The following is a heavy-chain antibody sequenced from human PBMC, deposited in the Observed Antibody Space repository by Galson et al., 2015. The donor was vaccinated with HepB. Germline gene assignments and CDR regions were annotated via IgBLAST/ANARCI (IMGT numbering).Heavy chain of an antibody. J-gene: IGHJ4*02. CDR1: GYSFPSYW. CDR3: ARSYSSSSSFDY. V-gene: IGHV5-51*03. D-gene: IGHD6-6*01. CDR2: IYPGDSDT. Sequence: QSGAEVKKPGESLKISCEGSGYSFPSYWIGWVRQMPGKGLEWMGFIYPGDSDTRYSPSFQGQVTISADTSIITVYLQWSSLKASDTAMYYCARSYSSSSSFDYWGQGTLVTVSS.